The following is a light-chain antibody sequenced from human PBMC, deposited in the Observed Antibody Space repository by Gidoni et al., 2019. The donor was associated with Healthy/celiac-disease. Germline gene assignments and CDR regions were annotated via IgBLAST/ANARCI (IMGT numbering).Light chain of an antibody. CDR3: QSYDSSLSGWV. CDR2: GNS. J-gene: IGLJ3*02. V-gene: IGLV1-40*01. Sequence: QSVLPQPPSVSGAPGQRVTISCTGSSSNSGAGYDVHLYQQLPGTAPKLLIYGNSNRPSGVPDRFSGSKSGTSASLAITGLQAEDEADYYGQSYDSSLSGWVFGGGTKLTVL. CDR1: SSNSGAGYD.